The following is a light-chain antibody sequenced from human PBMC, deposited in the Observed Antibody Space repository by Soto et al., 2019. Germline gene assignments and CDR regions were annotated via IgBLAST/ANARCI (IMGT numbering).Light chain of an antibody. V-gene: IGKV1-13*02. CDR1: QGIRGA. Sequence: AIQLTQSPSSLSASVGDRVTITRRASQGIRGALAWYQQRPGKPPKMLIYDVSKLERGVPSRFSGSSSGTDFTLTISSLQAEDFATYYWQQFNSYPITFGQGTRLEIK. CDR3: QQFNSYPIT. CDR2: DVS. J-gene: IGKJ5*01.